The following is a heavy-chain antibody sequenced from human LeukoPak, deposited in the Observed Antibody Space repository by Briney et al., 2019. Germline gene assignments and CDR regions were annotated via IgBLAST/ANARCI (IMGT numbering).Heavy chain of an antibody. CDR1: GFTFRDSY. J-gene: IGHJ4*02. CDR2: ISGSVHDI. V-gene: IGHV3-11*04. Sequence: PGGSLRPSCAASGFTFRDSYMAWVRQAPGKGVEWVAYISGSVHDINYSESAKGRFTISRDNAKNSLYLQMNSLRAEDAAVYYCARAELGYCSGGSCYSGDYFDYWGQGTLVTVSS. D-gene: IGHD2-15*01. CDR3: ARAELGYCSGGSCYSGDYFDY.